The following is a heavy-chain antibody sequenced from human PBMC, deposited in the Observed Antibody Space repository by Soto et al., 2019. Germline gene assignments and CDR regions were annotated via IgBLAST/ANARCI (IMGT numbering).Heavy chain of an antibody. V-gene: IGHV3-33*01. D-gene: IGHD2-2*01. Sequence: PGGSLRLSCAASGFTFSSYGMYWVRQAPGKGLEWVAVIWYDGSNKYYADSVKGRFTISRDNSKNTLYLQMNSLRAEDTAVYYCARDQNIWDQLPPPLYYGMDVWGQGTTVTVSS. CDR3: ARDQNIWDQLPPPLYYGMDV. CDR2: IWYDGSNK. J-gene: IGHJ6*02. CDR1: GFTFSSYG.